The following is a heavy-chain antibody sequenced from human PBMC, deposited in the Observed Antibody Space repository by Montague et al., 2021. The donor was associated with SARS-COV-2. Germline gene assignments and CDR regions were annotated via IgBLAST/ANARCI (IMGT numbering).Heavy chain of an antibody. J-gene: IGHJ4*02. CDR1: GFSFSSYH. CDR2: ISPSGDYI. Sequence: SLRLSCAASGFSFSSYHMNWVRQAPGKGLEWVSSISPSGDYIYSADSLKGRFITSRDNVKNSLYLQMSSLRAEDTAIYYCARASWIVATVPDYWGQGTLVTVSS. D-gene: IGHD5-12*01. V-gene: IGHV3-21*01. CDR3: ARASWIVATVPDY.